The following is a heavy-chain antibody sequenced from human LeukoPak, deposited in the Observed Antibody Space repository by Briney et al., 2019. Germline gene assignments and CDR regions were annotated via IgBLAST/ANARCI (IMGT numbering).Heavy chain of an antibody. CDR3: VRDWTYAFDL. CDR1: GFTFSNYA. D-gene: IGHD3/OR15-3a*01. Sequence: GGSLRLSCAASGFTFSNYAMSWVRQAPGRGLEWVSGIGSSGGIYTKYADSVRGRFTISRDNSKNTLYLHMNSLRAEDTAVYYCVRDWTYAFDLWGQGTMVTVSS. J-gene: IGHJ3*01. CDR2: IGSSGGIYT. V-gene: IGHV3-23*01.